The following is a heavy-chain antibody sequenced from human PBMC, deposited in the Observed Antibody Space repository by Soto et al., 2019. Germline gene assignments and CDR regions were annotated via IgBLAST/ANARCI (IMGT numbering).Heavy chain of an antibody. D-gene: IGHD2-21*02. J-gene: IGHJ6*02. CDR1: GLTFSTSG. CDR2: ISYDGATQ. CDR3: ATKARVTHYLYYGMDV. Sequence: LRLCCEVSGLTFSTSGMHWVRQAPGKGLEWLAVISYDGATQYYGDTVKGRFTISRDNSKNTLFLHMGRLRAEDTAMYYCATKARVTHYLYYGMDVWGLGTTVTVSS. V-gene: IGHV3-30*03.